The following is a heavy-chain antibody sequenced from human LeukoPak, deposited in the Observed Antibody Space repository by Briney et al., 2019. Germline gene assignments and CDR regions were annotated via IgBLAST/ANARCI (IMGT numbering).Heavy chain of an antibody. CDR3: AKDGGDIVVVVAADGINWFDP. V-gene: IGHV3-23*01. CDR1: GFTFSSYA. Sequence: GGSLRLSCAASGFTFSSYAMSWVPQAPGKGLEWVSAISGRGGSTYYADSVKGRFTISRDNSKNTLYLQMNSLRAEDTAVYYCAKDGGDIVVVVAADGINWFDPWGQGTLVTVSS. J-gene: IGHJ5*02. CDR2: ISGRGGST. D-gene: IGHD2-15*01.